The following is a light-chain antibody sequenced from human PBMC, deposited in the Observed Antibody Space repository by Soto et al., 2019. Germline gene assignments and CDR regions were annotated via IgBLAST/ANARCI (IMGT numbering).Light chain of an antibody. CDR3: GTWDSSLSAGGV. CDR2: DNN. CDR1: SSNIGNNY. J-gene: IGLJ3*02. V-gene: IGLV1-51*01. Sequence: QSVLTQPPSVSAAPGQPVTIPCSGSSSNIGNNYVSWYQQLPGTAPKLLIYDNNKRPSGIPDRFSGSKSGTSATLGITGLQTGDEADYYCGTWDSSLSAGGVFGGGTKLTVL.